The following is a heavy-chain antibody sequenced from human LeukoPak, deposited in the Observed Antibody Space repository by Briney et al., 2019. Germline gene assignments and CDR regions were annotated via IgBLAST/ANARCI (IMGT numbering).Heavy chain of an antibody. J-gene: IGHJ4*02. CDR2: ISSTSSYI. Sequence: GGSLRLSCAASGFTFSSYNMNWARQAPGKGLEWVSSISSTSSYIYSADSVKGRFTISRDNAKNSLYLQMNSLRAEDAAMYFCARDREAGDDYGDYDYWGQGTLVTVSS. CDR3: ARDREAGDDYGDYDY. V-gene: IGHV3-21*01. D-gene: IGHD4-17*01. CDR1: GFTFSSYN.